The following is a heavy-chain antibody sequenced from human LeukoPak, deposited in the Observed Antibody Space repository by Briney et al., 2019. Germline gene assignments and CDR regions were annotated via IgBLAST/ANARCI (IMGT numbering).Heavy chain of an antibody. V-gene: IGHV3-30*02. D-gene: IGHD2-15*01. CDR2: IRYDGSNK. J-gene: IGHJ3*02. CDR1: GFTFSSYG. Sequence: PGGSLRLSCAASGFTFSSYGMHWVRQAPGKGLEWVAFIRYDGSNKYYADSVKGRFTISRDNSKNTLYLQMNSLRAEDTAVYYCARPKTETGYDAFDIWGQGTMVTVSS. CDR3: ARPKTETGYDAFDI.